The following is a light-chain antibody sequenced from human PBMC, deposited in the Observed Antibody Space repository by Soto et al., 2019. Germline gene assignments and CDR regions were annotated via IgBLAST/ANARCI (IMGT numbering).Light chain of an antibody. CDR3: QTWGTGGV. Sequence: QSVLTQSPSASASPGASVKLTCTLSSGHSSYPIAWHQQQPEKGPRYLMRLNSDGSHSKGDGIPDRFSGSSSGAERYLTISSLQSEDEADYYCQTWGTGGVFGGGTKVTVL. V-gene: IGLV4-69*01. CDR2: LNSDGSH. J-gene: IGLJ2*01. CDR1: SGHSSYP.